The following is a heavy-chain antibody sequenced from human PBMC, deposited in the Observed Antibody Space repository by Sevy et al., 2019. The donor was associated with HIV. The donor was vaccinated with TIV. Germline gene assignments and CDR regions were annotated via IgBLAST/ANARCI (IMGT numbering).Heavy chain of an antibody. CDR1: GFTFSNAW. CDR3: TTDPPVLTIFPFDY. CDR2: IKRKTDGGTT. D-gene: IGHD3-9*01. Sequence: GGSLRLSCAASGFTFSNAWMSWVRQAPGKGLEWVGRIKRKTDGGTTDYAAPVKGRFTISRDDSKNTLYLQMNSLKTEDTAVYYCTTDPPVLTIFPFDYWGQGTLVTVSS. V-gene: IGHV3-15*01. J-gene: IGHJ4*02.